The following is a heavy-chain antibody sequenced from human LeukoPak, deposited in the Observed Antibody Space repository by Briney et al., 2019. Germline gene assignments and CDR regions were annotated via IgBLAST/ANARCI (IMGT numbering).Heavy chain of an antibody. D-gene: IGHD3-10*01. CDR3: ARRLGRKFGERFYYYHYMDV. CDR1: GYSISSGYY. CDR2: INHSRST. Sequence: SETLSLTCTVSGYSISSGYYWGWIRQPPGKGLEWIGEINHSRSTNYHPSLKSRVTISVDMSKNQFSLKLSSVTAADTAVYYCARRLGRKFGERFYYYHYMDVWGKGTTVTISS. V-gene: IGHV4-38-2*02. J-gene: IGHJ6*03.